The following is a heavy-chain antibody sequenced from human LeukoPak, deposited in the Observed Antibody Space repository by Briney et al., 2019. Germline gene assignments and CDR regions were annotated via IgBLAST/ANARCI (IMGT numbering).Heavy chain of an antibody. CDR3: ARGRYGAGKNFDY. CDR1: EYPFSIHY. D-gene: IGHD3-10*01. Sequence: ASVNVSCKTSEYPFSIHYTHWVRQAPGQGLEWMGWINPNSGVTYSAQKFQGRVTMTRDTSISTAYMELSTLTSDDTAVYYCARGRYGAGKNFDYWGQGTLVTVSS. CDR2: INPNSGVT. V-gene: IGHV1-2*02. J-gene: IGHJ4*02.